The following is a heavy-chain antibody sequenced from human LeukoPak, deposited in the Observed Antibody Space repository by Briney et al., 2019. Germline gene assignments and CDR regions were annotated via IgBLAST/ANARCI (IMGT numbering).Heavy chain of an antibody. CDR2: IRYDGSNK. Sequence: GGSLRLSCAASGFTFSSYGMHWVRQAPGKGLEWVAFIRYDGSNKYYADSVKGRFTISRDNSKNTLYLQMNSLRAEDTAVYYCARAPIVATITGEYYFDYWGQGTLVTVSS. V-gene: IGHV3-30*02. D-gene: IGHD5-12*01. CDR1: GFTFSSYG. J-gene: IGHJ4*02. CDR3: ARAPIVATITGEYYFDY.